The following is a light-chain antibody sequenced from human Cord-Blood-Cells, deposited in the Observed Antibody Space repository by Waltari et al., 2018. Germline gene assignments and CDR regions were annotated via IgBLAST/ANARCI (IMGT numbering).Light chain of an antibody. J-gene: IGLJ3*02. CDR1: SSDVGGYNY. Sequence: SALTQPASVSGSPAQSITISCTGTSSDVGGYNYASWYQQHPGKSPKLRIYDVSNRPSGVSKRFSGSKSGNTASLTISGLQAEDEADYYCSSYTSSSTLVFGGGTKLTVL. V-gene: IGLV2-14*03. CDR3: SSYTSSSTLV. CDR2: DVS.